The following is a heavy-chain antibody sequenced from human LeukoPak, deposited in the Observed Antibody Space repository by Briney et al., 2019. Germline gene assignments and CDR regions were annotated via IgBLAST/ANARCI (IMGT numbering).Heavy chain of an antibody. D-gene: IGHD3-22*01. V-gene: IGHV4-59*01. CDR3: ARDRSGSGYLTFDY. CDR1: GGSISSYY. Sequence: SETLSLTCTVSGGSISSYYWSWIRQPPGKGLEWIGYIYYSGSTNYNPSLKSRVTISVDTSKNQFSLKLSSVTAADTAVYYCARDRSGSGYLTFDYWGQGTLVTVSS. J-gene: IGHJ4*02. CDR2: IYYSGST.